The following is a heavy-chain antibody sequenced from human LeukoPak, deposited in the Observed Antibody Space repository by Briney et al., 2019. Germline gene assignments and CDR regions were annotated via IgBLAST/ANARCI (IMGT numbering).Heavy chain of an antibody. J-gene: IGHJ4*02. Sequence: GGSLRLSCAASGFTFSSYAMHWVRQAPGKGLEWVAVISYDGSNKYYADSVKGRFTISKDNAKNSLYLQMNSLRAEDTAVYYCAREPPRYYDILTGSYPFGYFDYWGQGTLVTVSS. CDR3: AREPPRYYDILTGSYPFGYFDY. D-gene: IGHD3-9*01. CDR2: ISYDGSNK. V-gene: IGHV3-30-3*01. CDR1: GFTFSSYA.